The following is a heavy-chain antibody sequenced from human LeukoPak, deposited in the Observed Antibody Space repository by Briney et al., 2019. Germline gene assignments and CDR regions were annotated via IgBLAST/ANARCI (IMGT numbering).Heavy chain of an antibody. D-gene: IGHD3-22*01. CDR1: GGSISSSSYY. Sequence: PSETLSLTCTVSGGSISSSSYYWGWIRQPPGKGLEWIGRIYYSGSTYYNPSLKSRVTISVDTSKNQFSLKLSSVTAADTAVYYCARQGELYDSSGYYYNDYWGQGTLVTVSS. J-gene: IGHJ4*02. CDR2: IYYSGST. V-gene: IGHV4-39*01. CDR3: ARQGELYDSSGYYYNDY.